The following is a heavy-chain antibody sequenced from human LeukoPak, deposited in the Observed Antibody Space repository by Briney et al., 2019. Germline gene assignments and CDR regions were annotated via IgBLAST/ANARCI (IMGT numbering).Heavy chain of an antibody. CDR3: AGVATYYDILTGYYKGAFDI. D-gene: IGHD3-9*01. Sequence: PSETLSLTRTVSCGSISSYYCSWTRHPPGNGLEWIGYIYYSGSTNYNPPLKTRATTPVNTPKKQFSLKLSSVTAADTAVYYCAGVATYYDILTGYYKGAFDIWGQGTMVTVSS. CDR1: CGSISSYY. V-gene: IGHV4-59*01. CDR2: IYYSGST. J-gene: IGHJ3*02.